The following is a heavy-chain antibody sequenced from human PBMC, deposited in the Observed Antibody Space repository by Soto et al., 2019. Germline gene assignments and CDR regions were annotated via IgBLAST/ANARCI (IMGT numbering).Heavy chain of an antibody. V-gene: IGHV4-39*01. D-gene: IGHD2-2*01. CDR2: FHYSENT. CDR1: GGSISSGPYS. J-gene: IGHJ6*02. CDR3: ARLRGVFSSTSWYGYYGMDV. Sequence: SETLSLTCTVSGGSISSGPYSWGWIRQPPGEGLEWIGTFHYSENTYYNPSLESRVTISVDTSKNQFSLKVTSVTAADTAVYYSARLRGVFSSTSWYGYYGMDVWGQGTTVTVSS.